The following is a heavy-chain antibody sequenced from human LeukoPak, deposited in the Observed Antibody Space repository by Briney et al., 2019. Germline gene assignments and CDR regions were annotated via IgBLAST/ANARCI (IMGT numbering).Heavy chain of an antibody. V-gene: IGHV4-4*07. CDR1: GGSISSYY. D-gene: IGHD3-22*01. Sequence: SETLSLTCTVSGGSISSYYWSWIRQPPGKGLKWIGRIYTSGSTNYNPSLKSRVTMSVDTSKNQFSLKLSSVTAADTAVYYCARDNYYYDSSGYAFDYWGQGTLVTVSS. J-gene: IGHJ4*02. CDR3: ARDNYYYDSSGYAFDY. CDR2: IYTSGST.